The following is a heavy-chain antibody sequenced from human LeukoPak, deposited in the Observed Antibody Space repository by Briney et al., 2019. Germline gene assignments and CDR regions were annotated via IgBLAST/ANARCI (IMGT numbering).Heavy chain of an antibody. CDR2: IYYSGST. CDR3: ARERYSGSFYSAFDI. CDR1: GGSISSYY. D-gene: IGHD1-26*01. V-gene: IGHV4-59*01. J-gene: IGHJ3*02. Sequence: SETLSLTCTVSGGSISSYYWSWIRQPPGKGLEWIGYIYYSGSTNYNPSLKSRVTISVDTSKNQFSLKLSSVTAADTAVYYCARERYSGSFYSAFDIWGQGTMVTVSS.